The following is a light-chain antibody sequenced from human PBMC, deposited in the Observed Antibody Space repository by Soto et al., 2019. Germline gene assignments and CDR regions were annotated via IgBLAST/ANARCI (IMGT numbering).Light chain of an antibody. CDR1: QSVSSSY. V-gene: IGKV3-20*01. CDR2: GAS. J-gene: IGKJ1*01. CDR3: QQYGSSPQT. Sequence: EIVLTQSPGTLSLSPGERATLSCRASQSVSSSYLAWYQQKPGQAPRLLIYGASSRATGIPDRFSGSGSGTDFTLTIRRLEPEDFAVYYWQQYGSSPQTFGQGTKVEIK.